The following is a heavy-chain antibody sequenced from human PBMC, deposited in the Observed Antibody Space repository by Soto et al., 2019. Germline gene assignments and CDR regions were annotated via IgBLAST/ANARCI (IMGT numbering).Heavy chain of an antibody. Sequence: SETLSLTCTVSGGSISSGDYCWSWVRQDPGKGLEWIGYRSYSGSTYYNPSLKSRVTIVVDTSRNQFSLRLSSVTAADTAVYYCAREGGLAYCGGDCLYSWFDPWGQGTLVTVSS. D-gene: IGHD2-21*02. J-gene: IGHJ5*02. CDR1: GGSISSGDYC. V-gene: IGHV4-31*03. CDR2: RSYSGST. CDR3: AREGGLAYCGGDCLYSWFDP.